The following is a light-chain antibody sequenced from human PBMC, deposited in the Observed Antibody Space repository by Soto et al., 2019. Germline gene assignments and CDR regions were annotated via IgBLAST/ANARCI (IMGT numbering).Light chain of an antibody. Sequence: EIVMTQSPATLSVSPGERATVPCRASQSVRNNLAWYQQKPGQAPRLLIYGASTTATGIPARFSGSGSGTEFTLTISCLQSEDFATYYCQQYYSFPPTFGQGTRLEIK. V-gene: IGKV3-15*01. CDR1: QSVRNN. J-gene: IGKJ5*01. CDR3: QQYYSFPPT. CDR2: GAS.